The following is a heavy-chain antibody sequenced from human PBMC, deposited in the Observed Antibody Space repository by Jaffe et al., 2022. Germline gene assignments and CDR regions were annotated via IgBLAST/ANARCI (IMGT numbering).Heavy chain of an antibody. Sequence: EVQLLESGGDLVQPGGSLRLSCAASGFTFSSNAMNWVRQAPGKGLEWVSVIGASGGSTYYADSVKGRFTISRDNSKNTLYLQMNSLRAEDTAVYYCAKDNGNDRQYYLDFWGQGTLVTVSS. D-gene: IGHD5-12*01. CDR2: IGASGGST. J-gene: IGHJ4*02. V-gene: IGHV3-23*01. CDR3: AKDNGNDRQYYLDF. CDR1: GFTFSSNA.